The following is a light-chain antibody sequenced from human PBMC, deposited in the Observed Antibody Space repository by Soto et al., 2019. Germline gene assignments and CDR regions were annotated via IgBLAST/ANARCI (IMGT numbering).Light chain of an antibody. Sequence: IQMTQSPSSLSASVGDRVTITCRASQGIRTYLAWYQQKPGKVPKLLIFSASTLQSGVPPRFSGSGSGTDFTLTISSLQPEDVATYYCQKYDSAPWTFGQCTKVDIK. V-gene: IGKV1-27*01. CDR2: SAS. CDR1: QGIRTY. CDR3: QKYDSAPWT. J-gene: IGKJ1*01.